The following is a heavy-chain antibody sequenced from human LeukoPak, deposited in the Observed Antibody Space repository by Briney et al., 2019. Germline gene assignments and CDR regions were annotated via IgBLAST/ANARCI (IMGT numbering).Heavy chain of an antibody. D-gene: IGHD1-7*01. Sequence: GGSLRLSWAASGFTFSIYEMNWVRQAPGKGLEWVSYISSSGTPTYYGDSMKGRFSISRDNAKNSLYLQMNSLRVEDTAVYYCARDELRTGAFDIWGQGTMVTVSS. CDR2: ISSSGTPT. J-gene: IGHJ3*02. CDR3: ARDELRTGAFDI. CDR1: GFTFSIYE. V-gene: IGHV3-48*03.